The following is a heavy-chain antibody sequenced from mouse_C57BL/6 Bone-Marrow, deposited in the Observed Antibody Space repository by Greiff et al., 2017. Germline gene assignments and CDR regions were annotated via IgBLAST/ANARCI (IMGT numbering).Heavy chain of an antibody. D-gene: IGHD2-3*01. V-gene: IGHV5-6*01. J-gene: IGHJ3*01. CDR3: ARLNDQSAY. Sequence: EVQRVESGGDLVKPGGSLKLSCAASGFTFSSYGMSWVRQTPDKRLEWVATISSGGSYTYYPDSVKGRFTISRDNAKNTLYLQMSSLKSEDTAMYYCARLNDQSAYWGQGTLVTVSA. CDR2: ISSGGSYT. CDR1: GFTFSSYG.